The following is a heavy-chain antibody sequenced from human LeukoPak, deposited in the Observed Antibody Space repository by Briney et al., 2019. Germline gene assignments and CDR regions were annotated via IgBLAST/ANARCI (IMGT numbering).Heavy chain of an antibody. Sequence: HPGGSLRLSCAASGFTFSSYGMHWVRQAPGKGLEWVANIKQDGSVKYYVDSVKGRFTISRDNAKNSLYLEMNSLRAEDTAVYYCVRDTFGPSDSWGQGTLVSVSS. CDR3: VRDTFGPSDS. J-gene: IGHJ4*02. CDR1: GFTFSSYG. D-gene: IGHD3-16*01. CDR2: IKQDGSVK. V-gene: IGHV3-7*01.